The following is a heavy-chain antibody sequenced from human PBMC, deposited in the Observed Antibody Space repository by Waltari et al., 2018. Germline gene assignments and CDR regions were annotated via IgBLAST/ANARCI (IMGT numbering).Heavy chain of an antibody. D-gene: IGHD3-10*01. Sequence: EVQLVESGGGLVQPGGSLRLSCAASGFPFSRSAMSWVRQAPGKGLEGVSAISGSGGSTYYADSVKGRFTISRDNSKNTLYLQMNSLRAEDTAVYYCARRITSHYYYYGMDVWGQGTTVTVSS. CDR2: ISGSGGST. CDR3: ARRITSHYYYYGMDV. V-gene: IGHV3-23*04. CDR1: GFPFSRSA. J-gene: IGHJ6*02.